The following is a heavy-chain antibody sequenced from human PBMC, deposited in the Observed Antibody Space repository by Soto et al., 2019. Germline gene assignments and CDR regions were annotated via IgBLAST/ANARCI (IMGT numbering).Heavy chain of an antibody. Sequence: GGSLRLSCAASGFTFSDYAMHWVRQAPGKGLEWVAVISYDGSNKYYADSVKGRFTISRDNSKNTLYLQMNSLRAEDTAVYYCAREGAMPWFDPWGQGTLVTVSS. V-gene: IGHV3-30-3*01. CDR2: ISYDGSNK. CDR1: GFTFSDYA. J-gene: IGHJ5*02. CDR3: AREGAMPWFDP. D-gene: IGHD2-2*01.